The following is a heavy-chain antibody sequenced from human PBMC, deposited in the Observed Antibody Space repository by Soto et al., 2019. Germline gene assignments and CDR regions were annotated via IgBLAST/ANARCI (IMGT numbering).Heavy chain of an antibody. V-gene: IGHV1-69*13. CDR2: IIPIFGTA. D-gene: IGHD5-12*01. CDR1: GGTFSSYA. CDR3: ASPRDGYNLLYFDY. J-gene: IGHJ4*02. Sequence: GASVKVSCKASGGTFSSYAFSWVRQAPGQGLEWMGGIIPIFGTANYAQKFQGRVTITADESTSTAYMELSSLRSEDTAVYYCASPRDGYNLLYFDYWGQGTLVTVSS.